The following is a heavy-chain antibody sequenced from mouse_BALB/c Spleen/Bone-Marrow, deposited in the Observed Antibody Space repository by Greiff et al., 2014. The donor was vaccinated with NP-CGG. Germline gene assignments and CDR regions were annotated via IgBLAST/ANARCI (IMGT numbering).Heavy chain of an antibody. D-gene: IGHD2-2*01. Sequence: VQLQQSGVELVRPGASVKLSCRASDYSFTSYWVNWVKQRPGQGLEWIGMIHPSDSETRLNQKFKDKATLTVDKSSSTAYMQLSSPTSEDSAVYYCARGGYDGWYFDVWGAGTTVTVSS. CDR2: IHPSDSET. CDR1: DYSFTSYW. J-gene: IGHJ1*01. CDR3: ARGGYDGWYFDV. V-gene: IGHV1-74*01.